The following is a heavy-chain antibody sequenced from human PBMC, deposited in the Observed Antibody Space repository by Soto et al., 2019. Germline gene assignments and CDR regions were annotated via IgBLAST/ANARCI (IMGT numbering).Heavy chain of an antibody. Sequence: QVQLQESGPRLVKPSETVSLTCSVSGVPISSTSYFWAWIRQPPGQGLEWIGSTYLDGRISYNPSHESQLTISVDTSKNHFSLTLTSETAPDTALYYCARRGYGLDAWGQGTTVKVSS. J-gene: IGHJ6*02. V-gene: IGHV4-39*01. CDR1: GVPISSTSYF. CDR2: TYLDGRI. D-gene: IGHD6-13*01. CDR3: ARRGYGLDA.